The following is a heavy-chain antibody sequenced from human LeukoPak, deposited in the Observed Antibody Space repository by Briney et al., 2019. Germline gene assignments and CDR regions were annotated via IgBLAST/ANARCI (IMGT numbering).Heavy chain of an antibody. Sequence: PGGSLRLSCAASGFTFSGSAVHWVRQSSGKGLEWVGHIDKKDNLYATAYAESVKGRFTISRDDSKDTAFLHMDSLRAEDMAVYYCARGRWVDIVTHGFDYWGQGSLVTVSS. D-gene: IGHD3-9*01. V-gene: IGHV3-73*01. CDR3: ARGRWVDIVTHGFDY. CDR1: GFTFSGSA. CDR2: IDKKDNLYAT. J-gene: IGHJ4*02.